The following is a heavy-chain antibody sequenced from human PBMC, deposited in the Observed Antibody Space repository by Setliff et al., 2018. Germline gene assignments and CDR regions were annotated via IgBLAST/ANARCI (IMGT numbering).Heavy chain of an antibody. V-gene: IGHV4-59*01. Sequence: KPSETLSLTCTVSGGSISTYYWTWIRQPPGKALEWIGYIYYSGTTNYSPSLKSRVTISIDMSKNQFSLKLKSVTAADTAVYYCARGAYIGLDYWGQGTLVTVSS. D-gene: IGHD4-4*01. CDR1: GGSISTYY. J-gene: IGHJ4*02. CDR2: IYYSGTT. CDR3: ARGAYIGLDY.